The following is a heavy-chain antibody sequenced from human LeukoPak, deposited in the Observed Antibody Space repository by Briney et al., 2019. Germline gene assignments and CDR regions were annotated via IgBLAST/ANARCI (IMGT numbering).Heavy chain of an antibody. CDR3: AREGYSYGPFDY. CDR2: IYDSGST. J-gene: IGHJ4*02. V-gene: IGHV4-39*07. CDR1: GGSIRSSYYY. Sequence: SETLSLTCTVSGGSIRSSYYYWGWIRQPPGKGLEWIGSIYDSGSTNYNPSLKSRVTISVDTSKNQFSLKLSSVTAADTAVYYCAREGYSYGPFDYWGQGTLVTVSS. D-gene: IGHD5-18*01.